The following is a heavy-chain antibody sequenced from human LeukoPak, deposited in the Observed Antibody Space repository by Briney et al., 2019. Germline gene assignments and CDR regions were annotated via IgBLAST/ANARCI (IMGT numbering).Heavy chain of an antibody. D-gene: IGHD3-9*01. J-gene: IGHJ6*02. CDR2: ISTSGSSI. V-gene: IGHV3-11*01. CDR3: ARIGTSDFDILTAFTAPYYGMDV. Sequence: GGSLRLSCAASGFTFNDYYMSWIRQAPGKGLEWVSYISTSGSSIFYADSVKGRFTISRDNAKNSVYLQMNSLRAEDTGVYYCARIGTSDFDILTAFTAPYYGMDVWGQGTTVTVSS. CDR1: GFTFNDYY.